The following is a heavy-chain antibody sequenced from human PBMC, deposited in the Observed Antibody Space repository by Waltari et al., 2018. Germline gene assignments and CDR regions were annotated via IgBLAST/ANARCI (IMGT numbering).Heavy chain of an antibody. V-gene: IGHV5-51*01. Sequence: EVQLVQSGAEVKKPGESLKISCKGSGYSFTSYWFGWVRQMPGKGLEWMGIIYPGDSDTRYSPSFQGQVTISADKSISTAYLQWSSLKASDTAMYYCARILYAYSSGWFYFDYWGQGTLVTVSS. CDR1: GYSFTSYW. D-gene: IGHD6-19*01. CDR2: IYPGDSDT. J-gene: IGHJ4*02. CDR3: ARILYAYSSGWFYFDY.